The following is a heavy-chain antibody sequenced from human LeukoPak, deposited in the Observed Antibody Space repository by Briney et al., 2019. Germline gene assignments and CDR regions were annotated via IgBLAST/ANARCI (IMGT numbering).Heavy chain of an antibody. D-gene: IGHD3/OR15-3a*01. CDR1: GFTFSDYE. CDR3: ARGPDYWNEHSAMDV. J-gene: IGHJ6*03. CDR2: ISSSGSKK. V-gene: IGHV3-48*03. Sequence: PGGSLRLSCAASGFTFSDYEMNWVRQTPGKGLEWVSHISSSGSKKHYADSVKGRFTISRDDAKNSLFLQMQSLRDEDTAVYYCARGPDYWNEHSAMDVWGKGTTVAVSS.